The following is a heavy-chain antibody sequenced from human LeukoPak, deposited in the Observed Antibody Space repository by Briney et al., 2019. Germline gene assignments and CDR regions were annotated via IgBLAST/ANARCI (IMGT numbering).Heavy chain of an antibody. J-gene: IGHJ4*02. CDR3: ARGDYGGSNFDY. V-gene: IGHV4-59*01. CDR1: GGSISSYY. Sequence: PPETLSLTCTVPGGSISSYYWSWIRQPPGKGLEWIGYIYYSGSTNHNPSLKSRVTISVDTSKNQFSLKLSSVTAADTAVYYCARGDYGGSNFDYWGQGTLVTVSS. CDR2: IYYSGST. D-gene: IGHD4-23*01.